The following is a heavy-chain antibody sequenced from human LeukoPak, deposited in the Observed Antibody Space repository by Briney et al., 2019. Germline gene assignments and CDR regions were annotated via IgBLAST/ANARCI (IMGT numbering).Heavy chain of an antibody. J-gene: IGHJ4*02. Sequence: ASVKVSCKASGYTFTSYYMHWVRQAPGQGLEWMGIINPSGGSTSYAQKFQGRVTMTRDMSTSTVYVELSSLRSEDTAVYYCASQPRIAVAVPFDYWGQGTLVTVSS. D-gene: IGHD6-19*01. CDR2: INPSGGST. CDR3: ASQPRIAVAVPFDY. CDR1: GYTFTSYY. V-gene: IGHV1-46*01.